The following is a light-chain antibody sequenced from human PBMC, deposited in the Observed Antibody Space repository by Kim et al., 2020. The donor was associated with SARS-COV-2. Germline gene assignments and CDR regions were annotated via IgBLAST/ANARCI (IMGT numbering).Light chain of an antibody. CDR1: NIGDHS. CDR3: QVWDTDTDDYV. CDR2: YDS. J-gene: IGLJ1*01. Sequence: SYELTQPPSVSVAPGQTARITCGGNNIGDHSVHWYQQKPGQAPVLVIYYDSDRPSGIPERFSGSKAATTATLTISRVEAGDEAYYYCQVWDTDTDDYVFG. V-gene: IGLV3-21*01.